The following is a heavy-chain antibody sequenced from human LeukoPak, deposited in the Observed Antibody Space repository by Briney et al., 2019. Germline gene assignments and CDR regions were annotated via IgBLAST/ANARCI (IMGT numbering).Heavy chain of an antibody. CDR2: ISGSGGST. J-gene: IGHJ5*02. V-gene: IGHV3-23*01. CDR3: ARYGSGSSVNWFDP. Sequence: GGSLRLSCAASGFTFSSYAMSWGRQAPGNGLEWVSAISGSGGSTYYADSVKGRFTISRDNSKNTLYLQMNSLRAEDTAVYYCARYGSGSSVNWFDPWGQGTLVTVSS. D-gene: IGHD3-10*01. CDR1: GFTFSSYA.